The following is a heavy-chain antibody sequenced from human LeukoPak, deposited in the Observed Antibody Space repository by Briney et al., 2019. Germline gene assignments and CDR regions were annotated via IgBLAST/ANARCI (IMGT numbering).Heavy chain of an antibody. CDR3: ARVPGYSSDKRTLNWFDL. CDR1: GYTFTVYY. CDR2: INPNSGDT. J-gene: IGHJ5*02. D-gene: IGHD6-19*01. Sequence: AAVTVSFMASGYTFTVYYMHGVGQAPGQGLGGMGWINPNSGDTNSAQRFQGRVTITRDTSLSTAYMELSRLTSDDTAVYYCARVPGYSSDKRTLNWFDLWGQGTLVTVSS. V-gene: IGHV1-2*02.